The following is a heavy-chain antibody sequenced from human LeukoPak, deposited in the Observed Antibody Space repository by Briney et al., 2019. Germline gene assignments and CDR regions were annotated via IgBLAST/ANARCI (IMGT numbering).Heavy chain of an antibody. CDR1: GGSISSSAFY. D-gene: IGHD4/OR15-4a*01. CDR2: IYFIGNT. CDR3: ARRRKGLFTYGAVGDFFDY. J-gene: IGHJ4*02. V-gene: IGHV4-39*01. Sequence: PSETLPLTCTVSGGSISSSAFYWVWIRQPPGKGLEWIATIYFIGNTYYNPSLKSRVTISVDTSKNQFSLTLSSVTAADTAVYYCARRRKGLFTYGAVGDFFDYWGQGALVTVSS.